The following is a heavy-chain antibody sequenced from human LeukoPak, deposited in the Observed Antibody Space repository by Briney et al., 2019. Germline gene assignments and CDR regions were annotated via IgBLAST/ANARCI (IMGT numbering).Heavy chain of an antibody. CDR3: ARGVTMIGRLRFDP. CDR2: IYYSGST. D-gene: IGHD3-22*01. Sequence: SETLSLTCTVSGGSISSSNYYWGWIRQPPGKGLEWIGNIYYSGSTYSNPSLKSRVTMSVDTSKNQFSLRLSSVTAADTAVYYCARGVTMIGRLRFDPWGQGTLVTVSS. J-gene: IGHJ5*02. V-gene: IGHV4-39*07. CDR1: GGSISSSNYY.